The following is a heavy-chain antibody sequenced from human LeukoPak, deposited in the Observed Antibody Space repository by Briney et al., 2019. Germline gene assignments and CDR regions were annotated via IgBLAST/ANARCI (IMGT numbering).Heavy chain of an antibody. V-gene: IGHV3-7*01. J-gene: IGHJ4*02. D-gene: IGHD1-14*01. CDR2: IKEDGSET. CDR1: GFTFSTYW. Sequence: GGSLRFSCAASGFTFSTYWMSWVRQAPGKGLEWVANIKEDGSETYYVDSLRGRFTISRDNVKNSLYLQINSLRVEDTAVYYCGRDSFETDIDYWGQGTLVTVSS. CDR3: GRDSFETDIDY.